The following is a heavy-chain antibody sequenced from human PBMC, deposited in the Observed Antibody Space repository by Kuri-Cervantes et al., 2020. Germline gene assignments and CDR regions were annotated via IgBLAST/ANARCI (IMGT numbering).Heavy chain of an antibody. CDR2: IIPIFGTA. D-gene: IGHD2-15*01. Sequence: SVKVSCKASGGTFSSYAISWVRQAPGQGLEWMGGIIPIFGTANYAQKFQGRVTMTRDTSTSTVYMELSSLRSEDTAVYYCARQELPCSGGSCYWFDPWGQGTLVTVSS. J-gene: IGHJ5*02. V-gene: IGHV1-69*05. CDR1: GGTFSSYA. CDR3: ARQELPCSGGSCYWFDP.